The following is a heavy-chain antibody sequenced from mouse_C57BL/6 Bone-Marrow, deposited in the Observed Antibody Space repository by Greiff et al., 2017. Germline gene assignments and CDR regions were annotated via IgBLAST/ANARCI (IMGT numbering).Heavy chain of an antibody. CDR2: INPNNGGT. V-gene: IGHV1-26*01. CDR3: ARGDVYYYGSSYGYAMDY. D-gene: IGHD1-1*01. Sequence: EVQLQQSGPELVKPGASVKISCKASGYTFTDYYMNWVKQSHGKSLEWIGDINPNNGGTSYNQKFKGKATLTVDKSSSTAYMELRSLTSEDSAVYYCARGDVYYYGSSYGYAMDYWGQGTSVTVSS. CDR1: GYTFTDYY. J-gene: IGHJ4*01.